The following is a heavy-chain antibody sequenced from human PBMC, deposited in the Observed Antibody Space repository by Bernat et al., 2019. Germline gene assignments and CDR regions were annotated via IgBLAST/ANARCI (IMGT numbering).Heavy chain of an antibody. D-gene: IGHD6-19*01. CDR2: IWYAASNT. CDR3: CREGWSKSAMAGTGPDY. CDR1: GFSFSSYG. Sequence: QVQLAASGGGVVQPGKSLTLSCVPSGFSFSSYGFHWVRQAPGTGLEWVGVIWYAASNTYYSDSVRGRFTISRDDSNNTLFLQITSLRADDTAVYYWCREGWSKSAMAGTGPDYWGQGTLVSVAS. V-gene: IGHV3-33*03. J-gene: IGHJ4*02.